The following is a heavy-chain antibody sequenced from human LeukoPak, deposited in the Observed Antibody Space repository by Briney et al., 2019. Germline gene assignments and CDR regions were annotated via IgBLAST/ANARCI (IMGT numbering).Heavy chain of an antibody. CDR1: GYSFTSYW. J-gene: IGHJ4*02. CDR2: VDPSDSYS. Sequence: GESLKISCKGSGYSFTSYWISWVRQMPGKGLEWMGRVDPSDSYSNYSPSFQGHVTISADKSISTAYLQWSSLKASDTAMYYCARHVLVPAAIEDDYWGQGTLVTVSS. D-gene: IGHD2-2*02. CDR3: ARHVLVPAAIEDDY. V-gene: IGHV5-10-1*01.